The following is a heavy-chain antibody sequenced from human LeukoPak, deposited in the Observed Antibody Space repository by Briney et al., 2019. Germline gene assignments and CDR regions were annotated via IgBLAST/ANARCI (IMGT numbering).Heavy chain of an antibody. CDR1: GGSISSSSYY. D-gene: IGHD6-13*01. V-gene: IGHV4-39*07. CDR2: IYYSGST. J-gene: IGHJ5*02. CDR3: ASIGYSSSWYGAPNWFDP. Sequence: SETLSLTCTVSGGSISSSSYYWGWIRQPPGKGLEWIGSIYYSGSTYYNPSLKSRATISVDTSNNQFSLKLSSVTAADTAVYYGASIGYSSSWYGAPNWFDPWGQGTLVTVSS.